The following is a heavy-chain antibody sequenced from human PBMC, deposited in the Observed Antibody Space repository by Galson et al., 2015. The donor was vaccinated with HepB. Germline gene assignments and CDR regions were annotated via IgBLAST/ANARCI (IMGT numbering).Heavy chain of an antibody. J-gene: IGHJ4*02. Sequence: SVKVSCKASGGSFSSYAISWVRQAPGQGLEWMGGIIPIFGTPNYSQKFQGRVTITADKSTNTAYMELSSLRSEDTAVYYCARRGFYRDTSGSLIPYYFDYWGQGTLVAVSS. V-gene: IGHV1-69*06. D-gene: IGHD3-16*02. CDR3: ARRGFYRDTSGSLIPYYFDY. CDR1: GGSFSSYA. CDR2: IIPIFGTP.